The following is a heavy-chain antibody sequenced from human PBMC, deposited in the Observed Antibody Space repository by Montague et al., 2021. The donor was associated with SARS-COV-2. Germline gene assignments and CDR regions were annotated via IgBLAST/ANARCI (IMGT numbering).Heavy chain of an antibody. J-gene: IGHJ5*02. Sequence: SETLSLTCSVSSGSIISSGYYWGWIRQPPGKELEWIGNIYYSGTTYYDPSLQSRGTISVDTSKNHFSLQLNSVTAADSAVYYCARTEYNWNDWFDPWGQGTLVTVSS. D-gene: IGHD1-20*01. CDR2: IYYSGTT. CDR1: SGSIISSGYY. V-gene: IGHV4-39*02. CDR3: ARTEYNWNDWFDP.